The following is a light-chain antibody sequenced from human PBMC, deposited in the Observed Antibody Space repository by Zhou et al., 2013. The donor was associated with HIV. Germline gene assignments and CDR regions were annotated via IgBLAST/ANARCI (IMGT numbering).Light chain of an antibody. CDR3: QQYGSSLALT. CDR2: GAS. V-gene: IGKV3-20*01. J-gene: IGKJ4*01. Sequence: EIVLTQSPGTLSLSPGERATLSCRASQSVSSNYLAWYQQKPGQAPRLLIYGASNRATGIPDRFSGSGSGTDFTLTISRLEPEDFAVYYCQQYGSSLALTFGGGTKVEIK. CDR1: QSVSSNY.